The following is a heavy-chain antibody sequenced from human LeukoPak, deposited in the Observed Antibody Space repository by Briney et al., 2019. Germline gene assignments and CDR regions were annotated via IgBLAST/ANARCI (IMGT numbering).Heavy chain of an antibody. CDR2: IFYTGNT. D-gene: IGHD3-22*01. Sequence: SETLSLTCTVSGGSISSSSYYWGWIRQPPGKGLEWIGGIFYTGNTYDNPSLKSRVTISVDTSKNQFSLKLSSVTAADTAVYYCARRTYYYDSSGYYPFYYFDYWGQGTLVTVSS. V-gene: IGHV4-39*01. J-gene: IGHJ4*02. CDR3: ARRTYYYDSSGYYPFYYFDY. CDR1: GGSISSSSYY.